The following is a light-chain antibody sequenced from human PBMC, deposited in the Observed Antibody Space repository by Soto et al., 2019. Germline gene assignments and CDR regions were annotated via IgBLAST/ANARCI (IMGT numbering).Light chain of an antibody. CDR3: QRYNTYWT. CDR2: KAS. J-gene: IGKJ1*01. CDR1: QSITSW. V-gene: IGKV1-5*03. Sequence: DIQMTQSPSTLSASVGDRVTITCRASQSITSWLAWYQQKPGKAPELLIYKASILESGVPSRFSGSGSGTDFTLTISSLQPDDFATYYCQRYNTYWTFGQGTKVEIK.